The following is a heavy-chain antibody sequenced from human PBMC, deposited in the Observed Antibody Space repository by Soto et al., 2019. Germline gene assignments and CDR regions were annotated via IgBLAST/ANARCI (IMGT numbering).Heavy chain of an antibody. CDR3: ARDPTIITDGMDV. CDR2: ISAKIDET. CDR1: GFTFSSHS. J-gene: IGHJ6*02. Sequence: GGSLRLSCVASGFTFSSHSMTWVRQAPGKGLEWISTISAKIDETFYADSVKGRFSISRDNSKNTLYLQMNSLRADDTAIYYCARDPTIITDGMDVRGQGTTVTVSS. D-gene: IGHD3-22*01. V-gene: IGHV3-23*01.